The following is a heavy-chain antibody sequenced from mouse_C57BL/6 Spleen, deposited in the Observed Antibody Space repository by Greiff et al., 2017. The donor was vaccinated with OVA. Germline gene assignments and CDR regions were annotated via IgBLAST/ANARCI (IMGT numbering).Heavy chain of an antibody. CDR3: ARRIYYYGSSYFDY. D-gene: IGHD1-1*01. CDR2: IYPGDGDT. J-gene: IGHJ2*01. V-gene: IGHV1-80*01. Sequence: SGAELVKPGASVKISCKASGYAFSSYWMNWVKQRPGKGLEWIGQIYPGDGDTNYNGKFKGKATLTADKSSSTAYMQLSSLTSEDSAVYFCARRIYYYGSSYFDYWGQGTTLTVSS. CDR1: GYAFSSYW.